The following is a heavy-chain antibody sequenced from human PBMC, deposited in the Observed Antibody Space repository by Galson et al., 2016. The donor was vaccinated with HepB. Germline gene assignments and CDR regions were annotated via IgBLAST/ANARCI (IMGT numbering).Heavy chain of an antibody. CDR1: GFIVSSND. CDR3: ARDGGGGYNLGY. V-gene: IGHV3-53*01. J-gene: IGHJ4*02. D-gene: IGHD5-24*01. Sequence: SLRLSCAASGFIVSSNDMSWVRQAPGEGLEWVSVLYSGGSTYYADTVKGRFTISRDNSKNTLYLQMNSLRAEVTAVYYCARDGGGGYNLGYWGQGTLVTVSS. CDR2: LYSGGST.